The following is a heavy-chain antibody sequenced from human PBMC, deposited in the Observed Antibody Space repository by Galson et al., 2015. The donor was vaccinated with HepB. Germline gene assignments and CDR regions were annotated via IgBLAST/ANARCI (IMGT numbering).Heavy chain of an antibody. V-gene: IGHV3-30-3*01. CDR3: ARDGGHYFDF. D-gene: IGHD3-3*01. J-gene: IGHJ4*02. CDR1: GFTFSPYA. Sequence: SLRLSCAASGFTFSPYAMHWVRQAPGKGLEWVGIISYDGLNKYYADSVKGRFTISRDNSQNSLYLQINNLRGDDTAVYYCARDGGHYFDFWGQGTLVTVSS. CDR2: ISYDGLNK.